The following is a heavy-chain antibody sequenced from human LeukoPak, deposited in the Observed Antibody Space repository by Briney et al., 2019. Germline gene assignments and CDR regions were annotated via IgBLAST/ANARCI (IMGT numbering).Heavy chain of an antibody. V-gene: IGHV4-59*08. Sequence: PSETLSLTCTVSGGSISSYYWSWIRQPPGKGLEWIGYIYYSGSTNYNPSLKSRVTISVDTSKNQFSLKLSSVTAADTAVYYCARGAGGSYSYWGQGTLVTVSS. J-gene: IGHJ4*02. D-gene: IGHD1-26*01. CDR1: GGSISSYY. CDR3: ARGAGGSYSY. CDR2: IYYSGST.